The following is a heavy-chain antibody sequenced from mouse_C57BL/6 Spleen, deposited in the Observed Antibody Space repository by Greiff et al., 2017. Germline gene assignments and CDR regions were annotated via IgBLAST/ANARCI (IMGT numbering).Heavy chain of an antibody. CDR2: ISDGGSYT. J-gene: IGHJ2*01. V-gene: IGHV5-4*01. CDR3: AREEDMYDGYFFDY. Sequence: EVQRVESGGGLVKPGGSLKLSCAASGFTFSSYAMSWVRQTPEKRLEWVATISDGGSYTYYPDNVKGRFTISRDNAKNNLYLQMSHLKSEDTAMYYCAREEDMYDGYFFDYWGQGTTLTVSS. D-gene: IGHD2-3*01. CDR1: GFTFSSYA.